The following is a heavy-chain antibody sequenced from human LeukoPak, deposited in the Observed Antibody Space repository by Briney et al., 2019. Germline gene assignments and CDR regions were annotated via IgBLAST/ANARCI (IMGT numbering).Heavy chain of an antibody. V-gene: IGHV3-7*01. CDR3: ARSSRGLYSGSYDY. D-gene: IGHD1-26*01. J-gene: IGHJ4*02. CDR1: GFTFSSYW. CDR2: IKQDGSEK. Sequence: GGSLRLSCAASGFTFSSYWMSWVRQAPGKGLEWVANIKQDGSEKYYVDSVKGRFTISRDNAKNSLYLQMNSLRAEDTAVYYCARSSRGLYSGSYDYWGQGTLVTVSS.